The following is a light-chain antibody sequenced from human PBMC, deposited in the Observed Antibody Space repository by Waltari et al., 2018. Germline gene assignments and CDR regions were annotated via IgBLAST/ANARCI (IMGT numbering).Light chain of an antibody. Sequence: DIQMTQSPSSLSASVGDTVTITCRASQDISSYLNWFQQKPGKAPKLLIYAASGLESGVPSRFSGSGSGTEFTLTISSLQPEDFAAYYCLQHHSYPRTFGQGTKVEI. V-gene: IGKV1-17*01. J-gene: IGKJ1*01. CDR2: AAS. CDR1: QDISSY. CDR3: LQHHSYPRT.